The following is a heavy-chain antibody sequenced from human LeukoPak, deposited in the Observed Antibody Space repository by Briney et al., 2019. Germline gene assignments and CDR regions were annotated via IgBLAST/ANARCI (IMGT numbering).Heavy chain of an antibody. Sequence: PGRSLRLSCAASGFTFSSYAMHWVRQAPGKGLEWVAVISYDGSNKYYADSVKGRFTISRDNSKNTLYLQMNSLRAEDTAVYYCARDWGSGWSTLQYFQHWGQGTLVTVSS. D-gene: IGHD6-19*01. CDR2: ISYDGSNK. CDR1: GFTFSSYA. V-gene: IGHV3-30-3*01. J-gene: IGHJ1*01. CDR3: ARDWGSGWSTLQYFQH.